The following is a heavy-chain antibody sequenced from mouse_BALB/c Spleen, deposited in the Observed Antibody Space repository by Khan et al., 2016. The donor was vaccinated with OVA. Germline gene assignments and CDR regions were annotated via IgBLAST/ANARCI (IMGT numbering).Heavy chain of an antibody. Sequence: EVALVESGGGLVQPGGSRKLSCAASGFTFSNFGMHWFRQAPEKGLEWVAYISSGSSTIYYADTVKGRFTISRDNPKNTLFLQMTSLRSEDTAMYYCTRDYYGSSYVAYWGQGTLVTVSA. CDR2: ISSGSSTI. CDR3: TRDYYGSSYVAY. CDR1: GFTFSNFG. D-gene: IGHD1-1*01. J-gene: IGHJ3*01. V-gene: IGHV5-17*02.